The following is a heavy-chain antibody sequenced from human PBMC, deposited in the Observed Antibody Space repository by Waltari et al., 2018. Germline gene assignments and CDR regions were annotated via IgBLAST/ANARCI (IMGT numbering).Heavy chain of an antibody. J-gene: IGHJ4*02. Sequence: EVKLVESGGGLVQPGGSLRLSCAASGFVFRRFDMNWVRQAPGKGLEWIAHIRNSGSTIYYADSVKGRFTISRDNAKESLYLQMNSLRAEDTAVYYCARHGIKLGLYYFDYWGQGALVTVSS. CDR2: IRNSGSTI. D-gene: IGHD3-16*01. V-gene: IGHV3-48*03. CDR3: ARHGIKLGLYYFDY. CDR1: GFVFRRFD.